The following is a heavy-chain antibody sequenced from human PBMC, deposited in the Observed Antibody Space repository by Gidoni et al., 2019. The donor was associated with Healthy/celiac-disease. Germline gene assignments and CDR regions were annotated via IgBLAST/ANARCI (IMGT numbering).Heavy chain of an antibody. Sequence: QITLKESGPTLVKPTQTLTLTCTFSGFSLSTSGVGVGWIRQPPGKALEWLALIYWNDDKRYSPSLKSRLTITKDTSKNQVVLTMTNMDPVDTATYYCAHAQSIAAAWNWFDPWGQGTLVTVSS. D-gene: IGHD6-13*01. CDR1: GFSLSTSGVG. J-gene: IGHJ5*02. CDR3: AHAQSIAAAWNWFDP. CDR2: IYWNDDK. V-gene: IGHV2-5*01.